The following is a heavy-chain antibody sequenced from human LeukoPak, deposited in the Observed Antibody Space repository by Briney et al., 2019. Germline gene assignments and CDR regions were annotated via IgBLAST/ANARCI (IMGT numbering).Heavy chain of an antibody. J-gene: IGHJ4*02. CDR2: ISAYNGNT. CDR1: GGTFSSYA. V-gene: IGHV1-18*01. D-gene: IGHD3-3*01. CDR3: ARDGSFTIFGVVMPGGFDY. Sequence: GSSVKVSCKASGGTFSSYAISWVRQAPGQGLEWMGWISAYNGNTNYAQKLQGRVTMTTDTSTSTAYMELRSLRSDDTAVYYCARDGSFTIFGVVMPGGFDYWGQGTLVTVSS.